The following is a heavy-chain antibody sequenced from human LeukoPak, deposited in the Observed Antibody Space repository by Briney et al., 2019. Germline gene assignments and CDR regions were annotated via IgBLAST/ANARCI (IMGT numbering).Heavy chain of an antibody. J-gene: IGHJ4*02. CDR1: GGTFSSYA. V-gene: IGHV1-69*06. D-gene: IGHD4-17*01. CDR2: IIPIFGTA. Sequence: GASVKVSCKASGGTFSSYAISWVRQAPGQGLEWMGGIIPIFGTANYAQKFQGRVTITADKSTSTAYMELSSLRSEDTAVYYCARVPSHDYGDYLADYWGQGTLVTVSS. CDR3: ARVPSHDYGDYLADY.